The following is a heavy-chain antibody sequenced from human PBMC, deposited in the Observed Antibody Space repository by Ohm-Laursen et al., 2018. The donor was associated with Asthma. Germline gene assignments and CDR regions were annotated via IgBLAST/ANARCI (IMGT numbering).Heavy chain of an antibody. J-gene: IGHJ4*02. CDR2: INTNTGNP. Sequence: ASVKVSCKASGYTFTSYAMNWVRQAPGQGLEWMGWINTNTGNPTYAQGFTGRFVFSLDTSVSTAYLQISSLKAEDTAVYYCARLTTVYDSSGYYSGLDYWGQGTLVTVSS. V-gene: IGHV7-4-1*02. CDR1: GYTFTSYA. CDR3: ARLTTVYDSSGYYSGLDY. D-gene: IGHD3-22*01.